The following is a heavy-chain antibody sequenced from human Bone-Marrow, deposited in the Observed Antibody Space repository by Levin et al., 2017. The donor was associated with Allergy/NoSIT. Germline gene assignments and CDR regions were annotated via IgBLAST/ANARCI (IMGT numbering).Heavy chain of an antibody. J-gene: IGHJ4*02. CDR3: VKGRHIYYDFFDG. CDR2: ISSNGGNT. V-gene: IGHV3-64D*06. CDR1: GFTFSSYA. D-gene: IGHD3-3*01. Sequence: PGGSLRLSCSTSGFTFSSYAVHWVRQAPGKGLQYVSGISSNGGNTDYADSVRGRFIISRDNSKDTLYLQMNSLRPEDTAIYHCVKGRHIYYDFFDGWGQGALVTVSS.